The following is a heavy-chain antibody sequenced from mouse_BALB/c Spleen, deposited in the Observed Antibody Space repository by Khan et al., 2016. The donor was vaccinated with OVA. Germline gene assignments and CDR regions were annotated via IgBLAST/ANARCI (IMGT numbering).Heavy chain of an antibody. J-gene: IGHJ3*01. CDR3: ARSNGNYWFHY. Sequence: QIQLVQSGPELKKPGETVKISCKASGYTFTNYGMNWVKQAPGKGLKWMGWINTYTGEPTYADDFKGRFAFSLENSASTAYLQINNLKNEDTATYCCARSNGNYWFHYWGQGTMVTVSA. D-gene: IGHD2-1*01. CDR2: INTYTGEP. V-gene: IGHV9-3-1*01. CDR1: GYTFTNYG.